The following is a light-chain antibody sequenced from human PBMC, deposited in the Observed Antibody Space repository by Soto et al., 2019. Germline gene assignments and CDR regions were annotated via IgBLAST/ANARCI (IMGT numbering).Light chain of an antibody. V-gene: IGLV1-47*01. CDR1: SSNIGSNY. J-gene: IGLJ3*02. CDR3: AAWDDSLSGPV. Sequence: QCVLTQPPSASGTPGQRVTISCSGSSSNIGSNYVYWYQQLQGTAPKLLIYRNNQRPSGVPDRFSGSKSGTSASLAISGLRSEDEADYYCAAWDDSLSGPVFGGGTKLTVL. CDR2: RNN.